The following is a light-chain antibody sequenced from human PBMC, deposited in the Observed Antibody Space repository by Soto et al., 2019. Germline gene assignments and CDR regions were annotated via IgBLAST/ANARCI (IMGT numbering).Light chain of an antibody. V-gene: IGKV1-39*01. CDR1: QSISSY. Sequence: IQMTQSPSSLSASVGHRVTIISRASQSISSYLNWYQPKPGKAPKLLIYAASSLQSGVPSRFSGSGSGTEFTLTISSPQPEDLATYDGQQSYSTPPVTFGQGTRLEI. CDR3: QQSYSTPPVT. CDR2: AAS. J-gene: IGKJ5*01.